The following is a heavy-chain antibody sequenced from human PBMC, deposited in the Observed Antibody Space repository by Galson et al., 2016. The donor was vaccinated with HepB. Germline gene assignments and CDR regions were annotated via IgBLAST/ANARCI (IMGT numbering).Heavy chain of an antibody. CDR2: TYYRSKWHF. CDR1: GDSVSSNSAG. V-gene: IGHV6-1*01. D-gene: IGHD7-27*01. CDR3: ARSYLLGRGFGS. Sequence: CAISGDSVSSNSAGWYWIRQSPSRGLELLGRTYYRSKWHFDYAESVKSRITINPDTAKNQFSLQLDSVTPEDTAIYYCARSYLLGRGFGSWGQGTLVTVSS. J-gene: IGHJ4*02.